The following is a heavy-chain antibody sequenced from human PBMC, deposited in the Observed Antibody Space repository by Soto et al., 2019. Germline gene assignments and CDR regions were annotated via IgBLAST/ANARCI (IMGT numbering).Heavy chain of an antibody. CDR1: GYPFTGYY. CDR2: INPNSGDT. D-gene: IGHD1-7*01. V-gene: IGHV1-2*02. Sequence: QVQLVQSGAEVKKPGASVKVSCKASGYPFTGYYLHWVRQAPGQGLEWMGWINPNSGDTNYAQKFQGRVTMTRDTSIGTAYMEVSSLTSDDMAVYYCARELISGTTNHYYYYGMDLWGQGTTVTVSS. CDR3: ARELISGTTNHYYYYGMDL. J-gene: IGHJ6*02.